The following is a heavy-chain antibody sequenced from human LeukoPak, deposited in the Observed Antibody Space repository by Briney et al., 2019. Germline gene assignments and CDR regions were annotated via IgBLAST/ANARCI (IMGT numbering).Heavy chain of an antibody. D-gene: IGHD6-13*01. CDR2: INPSGGST. CDR1: GYTFTSYY. V-gene: IGHV1-46*01. J-gene: IGHJ5*02. Sequence: GASVKVSCKPSGYTFTSYYMHWVRQAPGQGLEWMGIINPSGGSTSYAQKFQGRVTMTRDTSTSTVYMELSSLRSEDTAVYYCARKTGSSWYGGWFDPWGQGTLVTVSS. CDR3: ARKTGSSWYGGWFDP.